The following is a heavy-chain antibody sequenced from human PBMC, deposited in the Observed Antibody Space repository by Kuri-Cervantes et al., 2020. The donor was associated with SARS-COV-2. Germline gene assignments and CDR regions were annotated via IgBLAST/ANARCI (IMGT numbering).Heavy chain of an antibody. J-gene: IGHJ3*02. V-gene: IGHV3-74*01. CDR3: ARVEWYNWNLFDAFDI. Sequence: GESLKISCAASGFTFSSYWMHWVRQAPGKGLVWVSRINSDGSSTSYADSVKGRFTISRDNAKNTLYLLMNSLRAEDTAVYYCARVEWYNWNLFDAFDIWGQGTMVTVSS. CDR1: GFTFSSYW. CDR2: INSDGSST. D-gene: IGHD1-20*01.